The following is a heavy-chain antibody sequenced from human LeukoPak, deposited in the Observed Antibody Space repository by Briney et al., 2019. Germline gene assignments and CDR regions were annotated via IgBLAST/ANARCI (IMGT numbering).Heavy chain of an antibody. CDR1: GFAFRNYA. V-gene: IGHV3-23*01. J-gene: IGHJ4*02. CDR3: ARDWRCDC. D-gene: IGHD5-24*01. Sequence: GGSLRLSCAASGFAFRNYAMTWGRQAPGKGLEWVAAISDSGAKTSYADSVKGPYTISRDNSKNMLYLQMNSLRVEDTAVYSCARDWRCDCWGQGTLATVSS. CDR2: ISDSGAKT.